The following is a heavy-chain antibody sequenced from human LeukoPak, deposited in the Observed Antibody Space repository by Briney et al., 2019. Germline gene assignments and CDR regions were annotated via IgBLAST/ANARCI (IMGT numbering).Heavy chain of an antibody. D-gene: IGHD5-18*01. CDR1: GYTFTNYG. CDR2: ISAYNANT. V-gene: IGHV1-18*01. CDR3: ARSTPMAPFDY. Sequence: ASVKVSCKASGYTFTNYGINWVRQAPGRGLEWMGWISAYNANTNYAQKLQGRVTMTTNTSTRTAYMELRGLRSDDTAMYYCARSTPMAPFDYWGQGTLVTVSS. J-gene: IGHJ4*02.